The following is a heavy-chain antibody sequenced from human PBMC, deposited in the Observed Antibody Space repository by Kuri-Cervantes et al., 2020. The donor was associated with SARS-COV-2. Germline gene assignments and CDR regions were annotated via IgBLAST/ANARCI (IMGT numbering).Heavy chain of an antibody. CDR3: ARGLYYYDSSGYLMGYAFDI. Sequence: ESLKISCAVSGGSISSHYWSWIRQPPGKGLEWIGYIYYSGSTNYNPSLKSRVTISVDTSKNQFSLKLSSVTAADTAAYYCARGLYYYDSSGYLMGYAFDIWGQGTMVTVSS. J-gene: IGHJ3*02. D-gene: IGHD3-22*01. CDR2: IYYSGST. V-gene: IGHV4-59*11. CDR1: GGSISSHY.